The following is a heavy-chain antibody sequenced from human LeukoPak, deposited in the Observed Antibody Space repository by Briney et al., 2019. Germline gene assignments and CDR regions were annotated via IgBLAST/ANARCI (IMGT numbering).Heavy chain of an antibody. CDR1: GITLSKYS. D-gene: IGHD6-19*01. V-gene: IGHV3-23*01. Sequence: PVGCLRLSRAVSGITLSKYSTSWVRQAPGGGVGWVSGISGSGGNTCYADSVKGRFTISRDNSKNTLYLQMNRLRAEDTAVYFCAKGIKGSGATWIDYWGQGTLVTVSS. CDR2: ISGSGGNT. CDR3: AKGIKGSGATWIDY. J-gene: IGHJ4*02.